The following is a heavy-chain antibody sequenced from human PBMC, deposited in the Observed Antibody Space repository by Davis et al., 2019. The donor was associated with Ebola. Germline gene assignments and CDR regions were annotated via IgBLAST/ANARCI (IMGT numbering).Heavy chain of an antibody. CDR1: GGSISGSNW. J-gene: IGHJ6*03. CDR3: ARGGRWYDIMTEASVMDV. D-gene: IGHD3-9*01. Sequence: ETLSLTCAVSGGSISGSNWWSWVRQPPGKGLEWISYISSSSTNIYYADSVKGRFTISRDNAKNSLFLQMSSLRHEDTAVYYCARGGRWYDIMTEASVMDVWGKGTTVTVSS. V-gene: IGHV3-48*02. CDR2: ISSSSTNI.